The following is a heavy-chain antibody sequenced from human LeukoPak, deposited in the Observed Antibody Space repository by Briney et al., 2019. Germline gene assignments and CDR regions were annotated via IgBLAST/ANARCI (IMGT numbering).Heavy chain of an antibody. Sequence: GGSLRLSCAASGFTFSSYWMHWVRQAPGKGLVWVSRINSDGSTTSYADSVKGRFTISRDNAKNTLYLQMNSLRAEGTAVYYCAREVVVAATPLDYWGQGTLVTVSS. CDR3: AREVVVAATPLDY. V-gene: IGHV3-74*01. D-gene: IGHD2-15*01. CDR2: INSDGSTT. J-gene: IGHJ4*02. CDR1: GFTFSSYW.